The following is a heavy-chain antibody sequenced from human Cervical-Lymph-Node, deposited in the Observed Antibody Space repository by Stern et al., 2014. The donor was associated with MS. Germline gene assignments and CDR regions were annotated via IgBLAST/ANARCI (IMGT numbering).Heavy chain of an antibody. J-gene: IGHJ4*02. CDR3: ARSDRLWGSFDY. D-gene: IGHD3-16*01. CDR1: GGSISSAGFY. V-gene: IGHV4-31*02. CDR2: IHYRGST. Sequence: QLQLQESGPGLVKPSQTLSLTCTVSGGSISSAGFYWTWIRQQPGKGLEWIGYIHYRGSTYYNPSLKSRATISVDTSKNQFSLRLSSVTAADTALYYCARSDRLWGSFDYWGQGNLVTVSS.